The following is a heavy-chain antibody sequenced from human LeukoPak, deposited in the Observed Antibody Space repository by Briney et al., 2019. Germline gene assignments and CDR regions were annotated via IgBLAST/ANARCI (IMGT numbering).Heavy chain of an antibody. Sequence: GASVKGSCKVSGYTLTELSMHWVRQAPGKGLEWMGGFDPEDGETIYAQKFQGRVTMTEDTSTDTAYMELSSLRSEDTAVYYCATNRRCSSNSCYAFDYWGQGTLVTVSS. D-gene: IGHD2-2*01. CDR3: ATNRRCSSNSCYAFDY. CDR2: FDPEDGET. J-gene: IGHJ4*02. V-gene: IGHV1-24*01. CDR1: GYTLTELS.